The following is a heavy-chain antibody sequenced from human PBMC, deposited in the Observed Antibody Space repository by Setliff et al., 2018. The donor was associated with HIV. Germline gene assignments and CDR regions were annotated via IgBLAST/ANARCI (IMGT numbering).Heavy chain of an antibody. CDR2: INPIGGGT. D-gene: IGHD3-22*01. J-gene: IGHJ4*02. CDR1: GYTFTGYY. Sequence: ASVKVSCKASGYTFTGYYLHWVRQAPGQGLEWMGRINPIGGGTNYAQRFQARVTITRDTSASTAYMELSSLRSEDTAVYYCASATMIVAVITEYYFDYWGQGTLVTVSS. CDR3: ASATMIVAVITEYYFDY. V-gene: IGHV1-2*06.